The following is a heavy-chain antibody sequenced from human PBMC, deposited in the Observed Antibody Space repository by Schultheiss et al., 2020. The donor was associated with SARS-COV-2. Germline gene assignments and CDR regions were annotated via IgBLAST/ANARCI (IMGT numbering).Heavy chain of an antibody. J-gene: IGHJ6*04. Sequence: SETLSLTCAVYGGSFSGYYWSWIRQPPGKGLEWIGEINHSGSTNYNPSLKSRVTISVDTSKNQFPLKLSSVTAADTAVYYCARGRTRVDVWGKGTTVTVSS. CDR2: INHSGST. V-gene: IGHV4-34*01. CDR1: GGSFSGYY. CDR3: ARGRTRVDV.